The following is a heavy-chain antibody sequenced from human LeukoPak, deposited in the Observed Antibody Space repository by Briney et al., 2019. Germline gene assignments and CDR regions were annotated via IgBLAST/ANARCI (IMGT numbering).Heavy chain of an antibody. CDR3: ARAHKPAAGTGGDY. CDR2: IYYSGST. CDR1: GGSISSSTYY. J-gene: IGHJ4*02. D-gene: IGHD6-13*01. V-gene: IGHV4-39*07. Sequence: SETLSLTCSVSGGSISSSTYYWGWLRQPPGKGLEWIGSIYYSGSTYYNPSLKSRVTTSVDTSKNQFSLKLSSVTAADTAVYYCARAHKPAAGTGGDYWGQGTLVTVSS.